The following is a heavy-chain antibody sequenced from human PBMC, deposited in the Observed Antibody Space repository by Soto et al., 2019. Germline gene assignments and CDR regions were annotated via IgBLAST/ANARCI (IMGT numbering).Heavy chain of an antibody. D-gene: IGHD1-1*01. V-gene: IGHV3-74*01. J-gene: IGHJ4*02. CDR1: GFISSSYW. Sequence: EVQLVESGGNVLQPGGSLRLSCAASGFISSSYWMHWVRQAPGKGLVWVSRINRDGRRTDYADSVKGRFAVSRDNAQKTGLLQMNTLRDDDTAVYYCARGVKGYYYVDYWGQGTLVTVSS. CDR3: ARGVKGYYYVDY. CDR2: INRDGRRT.